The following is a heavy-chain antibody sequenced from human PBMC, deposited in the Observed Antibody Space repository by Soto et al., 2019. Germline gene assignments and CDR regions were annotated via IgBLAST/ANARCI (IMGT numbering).Heavy chain of an antibody. CDR1: GYTFTSYG. CDR2: ISAYNGNT. CDR3: ARVRYSGYVTYYYYYGMDV. Sequence: ASVKVSCKASGYTFTSYGISWVRQAPGQGLEWMGWISAYNGNTNYAQKLQGRVTMTTDTPTSTAYMELRSLRSDDTAVYYCARVRYSGYVTYYYYYGMDVWGQGTTVTVS. V-gene: IGHV1-18*01. D-gene: IGHD5-12*01. J-gene: IGHJ6*02.